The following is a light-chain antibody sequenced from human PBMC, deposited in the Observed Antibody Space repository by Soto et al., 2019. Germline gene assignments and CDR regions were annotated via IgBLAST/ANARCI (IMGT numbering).Light chain of an antibody. J-gene: IGLJ3*02. CDR3: CSHTSSNTGV. Sequence: QSALTQPASVSGSPGQSITISDTGTSSDVGASNSVPWYQQHPGKSPKLLIYDVSSRPSGVSNRFSGSKSGITASLTISGLQAEDEADYYCCSHTSSNTGVFGGGTKLTVL. CDR1: SSDVGASNS. V-gene: IGLV2-14*01. CDR2: DVS.